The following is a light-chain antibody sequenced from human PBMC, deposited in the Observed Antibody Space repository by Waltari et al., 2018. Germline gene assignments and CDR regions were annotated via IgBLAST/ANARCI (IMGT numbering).Light chain of an antibody. CDR3: SSYTSSNSYV. CDR1: SSDVGGYNY. CDR2: DVS. V-gene: IGLV2-14*03. Sequence: QSALTQPASVSGSPGQSITISCTGTSSDVGGYNYVSWYQQHPGKGPKLMTDDVSNRSSGVPNRFSGSKSGNTASLTISGLQAEDEAEYYCSSYTSSNSYVFGTGTKVTVL. J-gene: IGLJ1*01.